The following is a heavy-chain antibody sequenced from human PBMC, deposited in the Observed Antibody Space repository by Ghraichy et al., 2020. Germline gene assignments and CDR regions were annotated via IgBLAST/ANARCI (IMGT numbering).Heavy chain of an antibody. V-gene: IGHV3-11*01. Sequence: GEYLNISCAASGFTFSDYYMSWIRQAPGKGLEWVSYISSSGSTIYYADSVKGRFTISRDNAKNSLYLQMNSLRAEDTAVYYCARDYDSSGYRNYYYGMDVWGQGTTVTVSS. J-gene: IGHJ6*02. CDR2: ISSSGSTI. CDR3: ARDYDSSGYRNYYYGMDV. CDR1: GFTFSDYY. D-gene: IGHD3-22*01.